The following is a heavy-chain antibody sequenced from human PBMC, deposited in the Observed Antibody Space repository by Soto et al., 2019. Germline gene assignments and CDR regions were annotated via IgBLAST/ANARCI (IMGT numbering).Heavy chain of an antibody. CDR3: ARVGGNWNDDYFDY. J-gene: IGHJ4*02. CDR2: MNPNSGDR. Sequence: QVPLVQSGAEVKKPGASVKVSCKASGYTFSEHDINWVRQASGQGPEWLGWMNPNSGDRGYAQNFQGRVTMTRDTSKRTAYMELSSLRSEDTAVYYCARVGGNWNDDYFDYWGQGTLVTVSS. D-gene: IGHD1-1*01. V-gene: IGHV1-8*01. CDR1: GYTFSEHD.